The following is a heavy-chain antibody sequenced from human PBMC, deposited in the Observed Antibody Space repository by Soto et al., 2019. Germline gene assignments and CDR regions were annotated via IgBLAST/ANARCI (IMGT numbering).Heavy chain of an antibody. CDR2: IYHGGTT. CDR1: GASIGSADW. D-gene: IGHD3-16*01. V-gene: IGHV4-4*02. J-gene: IGHJ4*02. CDR3: ARDFKAPNDAWAFDY. Sequence: QVQLQESGPGLVMPSGTLSLTCAVAGASIGSADWWNWVRQPPGKGLEWIGEIYHGGTTIYNPSLNSRVTISVDDSKNHFSLKLTSVTAADTAVYYCARDFKAPNDAWAFDYWGQGTLVTVSS.